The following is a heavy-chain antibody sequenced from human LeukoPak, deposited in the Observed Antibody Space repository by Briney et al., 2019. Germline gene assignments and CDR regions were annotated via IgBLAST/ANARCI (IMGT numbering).Heavy chain of an antibody. CDR3: ARLIAAAAAYYYYYIDV. Sequence: PGGSLRLSCAASGFTFSSYSMNWVRQAPGKVLEWVSYISSSGSTIYYADSVKGRFTISRDNAKNSLYLQMNSLRAEDTAVYYCARLIAAAAAYYYYYIDVWGKGTTVTVSS. V-gene: IGHV3-48*01. D-gene: IGHD6-13*01. CDR2: ISSSGSTI. CDR1: GFTFSSYS. J-gene: IGHJ6*03.